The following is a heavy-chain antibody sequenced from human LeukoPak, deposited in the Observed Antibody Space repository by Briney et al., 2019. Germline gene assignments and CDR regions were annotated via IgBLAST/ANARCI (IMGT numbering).Heavy chain of an antibody. Sequence: GGSLRLSCAASGFTFSSYWMSWVRQAPGKRLEWVANIKQDGSGKYYVDSVKGRFTISRDNAKNSLYLQMNSLRAEDTAVYYCARSGEAVTIFGVVINYYYYYMDVWGKGTTVTVSS. CDR2: IKQDGSGK. D-gene: IGHD3-3*01. CDR3: ARSGEAVTIFGVVINYYYYYMDV. V-gene: IGHV3-7*01. CDR1: GFTFSSYW. J-gene: IGHJ6*03.